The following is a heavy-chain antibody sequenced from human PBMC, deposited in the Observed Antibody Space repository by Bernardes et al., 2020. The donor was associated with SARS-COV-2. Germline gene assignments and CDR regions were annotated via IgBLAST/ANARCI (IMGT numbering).Heavy chain of an antibody. CDR1: GFTFSTYW. CDR2: INSDGRTT. V-gene: IGHV3-74*01. Sequence: GVLRLSCAASGFTFSTYWMHWVRQAPGKGLMWVSRINSDGRTTTYADSVKGRFTISRDNTKNTLYLQMNSLRAEDTGVYYCVRGPSDGHGRFEYWGQGTLGTVSS. J-gene: IGHJ4*02. CDR3: VRGPSDGHGRFEY.